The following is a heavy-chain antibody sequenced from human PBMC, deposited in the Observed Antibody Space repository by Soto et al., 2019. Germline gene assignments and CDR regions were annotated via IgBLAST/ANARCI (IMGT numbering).Heavy chain of an antibody. CDR3: ATRIVGATRPFDY. Sequence: SVKVSCKASGGTFSSYAISWVRQAPGQGLEWMGGIIPIFGTANYAQKFQGRVTITADKSTSTAYMELSSLRSEDTAVYYCATRIVGATRPFDYWGQGTLVTVSS. J-gene: IGHJ4*02. CDR1: GGTFSSYA. D-gene: IGHD1-26*01. V-gene: IGHV1-69*06. CDR2: IIPIFGTA.